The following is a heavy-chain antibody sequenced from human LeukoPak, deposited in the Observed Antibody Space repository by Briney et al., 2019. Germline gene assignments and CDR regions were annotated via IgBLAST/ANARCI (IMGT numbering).Heavy chain of an antibody. V-gene: IGHV4-59*01. CDR1: GGSISSYY. CDR3: GAAAENYFDY. CDR2: INYSGST. J-gene: IGHJ4*02. Sequence: PSETLSLTCTVSGGSISSYYWSWIRQPPGKGLEWIGYINYSGSTNYNPSLKSRVTISVDTSKNQFSLKLSSVTAADTAVYYCGAAAENYFDYWGQGTLVTVSS. D-gene: IGHD6-13*01.